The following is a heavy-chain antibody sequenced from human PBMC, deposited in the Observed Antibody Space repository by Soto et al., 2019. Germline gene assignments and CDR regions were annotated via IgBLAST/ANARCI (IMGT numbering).Heavy chain of an antibody. D-gene: IGHD2-2*01. J-gene: IGHJ6*02. CDR1: GGTFSSYA. CDR3: ARGPDIVVVPAAIGLEYYYGMDV. CDR2: IIPIFGTA. Sequence: QVQLVQSGAEVKKPGSSVKVSCKASGGTFSSYAISWVRQAPGQGLEWMGGIIPIFGTANYAQKFQGRVTITADESTSTAYMELSSLRSEDTAVYYCARGPDIVVVPAAIGLEYYYGMDVWGQGTTVTVSS. V-gene: IGHV1-69*01.